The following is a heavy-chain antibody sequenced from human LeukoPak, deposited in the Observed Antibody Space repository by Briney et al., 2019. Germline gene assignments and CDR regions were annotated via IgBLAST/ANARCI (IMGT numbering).Heavy chain of an antibody. J-gene: IGHJ6*03. D-gene: IGHD2-2*02. Sequence: GGSLRLSCAASGFTFSDYYMSWIRQAPGKGLEWVSYISSSSSTIYYADSVKGRFTISRDNARNSLYLQMSSVRAEDTAVYYCARAKYPWYYYYMDVWGKGTTVTVSS. CDR1: GFTFSDYY. V-gene: IGHV3-11*04. CDR3: ARAKYPWYYYYMDV. CDR2: ISSSSSTI.